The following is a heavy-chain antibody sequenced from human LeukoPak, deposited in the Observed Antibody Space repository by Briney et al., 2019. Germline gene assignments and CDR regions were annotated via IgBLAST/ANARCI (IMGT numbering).Heavy chain of an antibody. J-gene: IGHJ4*02. Sequence: RASVKVSCKASGGTFSSYAISWVRQAPGQGLEWMGGIIPIFGTANYAQKFQGRVTITADESTSTAYMELSSLRPEDTAVYYCARPTSNGWLRYFDYWGQGTLVTVSS. V-gene: IGHV1-69*13. CDR2: IIPIFGTA. D-gene: IGHD6-19*01. CDR3: ARPTSNGWLRYFDY. CDR1: GGTFSSYA.